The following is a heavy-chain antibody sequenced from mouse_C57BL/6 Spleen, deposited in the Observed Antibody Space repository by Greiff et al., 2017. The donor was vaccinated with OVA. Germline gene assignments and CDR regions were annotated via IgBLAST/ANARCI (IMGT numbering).Heavy chain of an antibody. Sequence: VQLQQPGAELVKPGASVKLSCKASGYTFTSYWMQWVKQRPGQGLEWIGEIDPSDSYTNYNQKFKGKATLTVDTSSSTAYMQLSSLTSEDSAVYYCARDYSNFHWYFDVWGTGTTVTVSS. D-gene: IGHD2-5*01. J-gene: IGHJ1*03. V-gene: IGHV1-50*01. CDR2: IDPSDSYT. CDR3: ARDYSNFHWYFDV. CDR1: GYTFTSYW.